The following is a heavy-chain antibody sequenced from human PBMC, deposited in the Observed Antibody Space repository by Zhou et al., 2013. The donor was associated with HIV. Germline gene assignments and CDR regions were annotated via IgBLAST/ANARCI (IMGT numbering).Heavy chain of an antibody. D-gene: IGHD3-22*01. CDR1: GYTFTSYY. V-gene: IGHV1-46*01. CDR2: INPSGGST. Sequence: QVQLVQSGAEVKKPGASVKVSCKASGYTFTSYYMHWVRQAPGQGLEWMGIINPSGGSTSYAQKFQGRVTMTRDTSTSTVYMELSSLRSEDTAVYYCARDGEPSYYYDSSGYGMDVWGQGTTVTVSS. J-gene: IGHJ6*02. CDR3: ARDGEPSYYYDSSGYGMDV.